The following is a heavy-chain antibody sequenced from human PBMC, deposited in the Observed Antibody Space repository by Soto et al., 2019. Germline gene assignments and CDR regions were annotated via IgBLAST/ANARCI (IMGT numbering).Heavy chain of an antibody. Sequence: GGSLRLSCAAPGFNFNIHALHWIRQPPGEGLEWVAVMSPGGNSQYYADSVKGRFTISRDTSKSTLYLQMTSLRPEDTAVYYCASGAAFYYDTSRYWGQGTLVTVSS. J-gene: IGHJ4*02. CDR1: GFNFNIHA. V-gene: IGHV3-30-3*01. CDR3: ASGAAFYYDTSRY. CDR2: MSPGGNSQ. D-gene: IGHD3-22*01.